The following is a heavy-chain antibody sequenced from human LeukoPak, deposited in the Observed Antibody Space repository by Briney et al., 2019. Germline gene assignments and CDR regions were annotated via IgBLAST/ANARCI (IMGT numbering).Heavy chain of an antibody. Sequence: ASVKVSCKVSGYTLTELSMHWVRQAPGKGLEWMGGFDPEDGETIYAQKFQGRVTMTEDTSTDTAYMELSSLRSEDTAVYYCATVSTIFGAYSETIGYWGQGTLVTVSS. CDR3: ATVSTIFGAYSETIGY. CDR2: FDPEDGET. CDR1: GYTLTELS. D-gene: IGHD3-3*01. J-gene: IGHJ4*02. V-gene: IGHV1-24*01.